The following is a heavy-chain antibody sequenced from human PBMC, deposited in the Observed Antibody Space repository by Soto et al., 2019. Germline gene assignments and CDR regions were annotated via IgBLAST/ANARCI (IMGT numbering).Heavy chain of an antibody. V-gene: IGHV3-30*18. J-gene: IGHJ6*02. Sequence: GGSLRLSCAASGFTFSSYGMHWVRQAPGKGLEWVAVISYDGSNKYYADSVKGRFTISRDNSKNTLYLQMNSLRAEDTAVYYCAKDHGPAAKVYYGMDVWGQGTTVTVSS. CDR2: ISYDGSNK. CDR1: GFTFSSYG. CDR3: AKDHGPAAKVYYGMDV. D-gene: IGHD2-2*01.